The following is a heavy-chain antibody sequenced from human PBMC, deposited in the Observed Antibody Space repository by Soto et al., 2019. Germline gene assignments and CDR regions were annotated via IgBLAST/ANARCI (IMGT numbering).Heavy chain of an antibody. CDR1: GFSLSTSGVG. CDR3: AHSLHYYYSSGYFDY. J-gene: IGHJ4*02. Sequence: SGPTLVKPTQTLTLTCTFSGFSLSTSGVGVGWIRQPPGKALEWLALIYWNDDKRYSPSLKSRLTITKDTSKNQVVLTMTNMDPVDTATYYCAHSLHYYYSSGYFDYWGQGTLVTVSS. CDR2: IYWNDDK. V-gene: IGHV2-5*01. D-gene: IGHD3-22*01.